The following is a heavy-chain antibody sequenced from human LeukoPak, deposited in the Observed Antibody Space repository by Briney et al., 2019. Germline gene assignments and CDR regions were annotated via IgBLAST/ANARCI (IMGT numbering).Heavy chain of an antibody. D-gene: IGHD1-26*01. CDR3: ARVLWEGYFDY. V-gene: IGHV1-18*04. CDR2: INAYNGNT. CDR1: GYTFTSYG. J-gene: IGHJ4*02. Sequence: ASVKVSCKASGYTFTSYGISWVRQAPGQGLEWMGWINAYNGNTNYAQKLQGRVTMTTDTSTSTAYMELRRLRSDDTAVYYCARVLWEGYFDYWGQGTLVTVPS.